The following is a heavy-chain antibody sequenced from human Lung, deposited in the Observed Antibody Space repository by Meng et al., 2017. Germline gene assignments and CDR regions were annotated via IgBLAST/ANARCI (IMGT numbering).Heavy chain of an antibody. CDR1: GFSFSSYA. D-gene: IGHD3-10*01. J-gene: IGHJ4*02. V-gene: IGHV3-23*04. Sequence: EVRLVESGGGLVQPGGSLRLSCEASGFSFSSYAMSWVRHAPGKGLEWVSALSGGGFTTYYADSVKGRFAISRHNSKNTLYLQMNSLRAEDTALYYCAKYSYGLGDYLDYWGQGALVTVSS. CDR2: LSGGGFTT. CDR3: AKYSYGLGDYLDY.